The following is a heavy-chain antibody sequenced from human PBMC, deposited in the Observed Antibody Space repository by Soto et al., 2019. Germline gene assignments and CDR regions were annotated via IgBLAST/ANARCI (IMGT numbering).Heavy chain of an antibody. CDR1: GFTFSSYS. D-gene: IGHD5-12*01. CDR3: ARDDVATADYYYYYMDV. Sequence: GGSLRLSCAASGFTFSSYSMNWVRQAPGKGLEWVSSISSSSSYIYYADSVKGRFTISRDNAKNSLYLQMNSLRAEDTAVYYCARDDVATADYYYYYMDVWGKGTTVTVSS. J-gene: IGHJ6*03. CDR2: ISSSSSYI. V-gene: IGHV3-21*01.